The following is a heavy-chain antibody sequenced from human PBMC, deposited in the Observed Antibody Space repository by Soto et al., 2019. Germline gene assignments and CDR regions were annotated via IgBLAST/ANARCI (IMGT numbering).Heavy chain of an antibody. V-gene: IGHV4-4*02. D-gene: IGHD1-7*01. CDR3: ASRDPGTSVDY. CDR2: IYRTGST. Sequence: QVQLQESGPGLVKPSGTLSLTCAVSGGSFTSNNWWTWVRQPPGQGLEWIGEIYRTGSTNYNPSLKSRVTISLDKSENQFSLKVTSLTAADTAVYYCASRDPGTSVDYWGQGPLVTVSS. CDR1: GGSFTSNNW. J-gene: IGHJ4*02.